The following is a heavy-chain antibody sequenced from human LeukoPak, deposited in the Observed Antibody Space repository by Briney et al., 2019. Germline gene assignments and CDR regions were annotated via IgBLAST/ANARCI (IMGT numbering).Heavy chain of an antibody. Sequence: GGSLRLSCAASGFTFSSYSMNWVRQAPGKGLEWVSSVSYSSTYTYYADSVKGRFTISRDNAKNSLYLQMNSLRAEDTAVYYCASGDYAFDYWGQGTLVTVSS. CDR3: ASGDYAFDY. J-gene: IGHJ4*02. CDR1: GFTFSSYS. V-gene: IGHV3-21*01. D-gene: IGHD4-17*01. CDR2: VSYSSTYT.